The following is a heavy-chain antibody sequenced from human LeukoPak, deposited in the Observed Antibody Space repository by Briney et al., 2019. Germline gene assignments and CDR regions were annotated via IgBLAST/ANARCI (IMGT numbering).Heavy chain of an antibody. Sequence: GGSLRLSCAASGFTFSSYWIHWVRQAPGKGLLWVSRINSDGSSTSYADSVKGRFTISRDNAKDTLYLQMNSLRAEDTAVYYCARATGSYYSIGYGGQGTLVTVSS. CDR1: GFTFSSYW. D-gene: IGHD1-26*01. CDR3: ARATGSYYSIGY. V-gene: IGHV3-74*01. CDR2: INSDGSST. J-gene: IGHJ4*02.